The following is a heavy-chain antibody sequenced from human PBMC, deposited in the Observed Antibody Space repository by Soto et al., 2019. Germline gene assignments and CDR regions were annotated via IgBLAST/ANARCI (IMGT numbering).Heavy chain of an antibody. Sequence: PGGSLRLSCAASGFTFSSYGMHWVRQAPGKGLEWVAVISYDGSNKYYADSVKGRFTISRDNSKNTLYLQMNSLRAEDTAVYYCAKGGLRFLEWFAPDWFDPWGQGTLVTVSS. CDR2: ISYDGSNK. J-gene: IGHJ5*02. CDR1: GFTFSSYG. CDR3: AKGGLRFLEWFAPDWFDP. D-gene: IGHD3-3*01. V-gene: IGHV3-30*18.